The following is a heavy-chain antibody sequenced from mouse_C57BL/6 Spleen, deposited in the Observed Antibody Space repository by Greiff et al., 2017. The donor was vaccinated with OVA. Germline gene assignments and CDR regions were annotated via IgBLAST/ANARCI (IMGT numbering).Heavy chain of an antibody. CDR1: GYTFTDYY. D-gene: IGHD2-4*01. V-gene: IGHV1-19*01. CDR3: ASGDYDASMDY. J-gene: IGHJ4*01. CDR2: INPYNGGT. Sequence: VQLQQSGPVLVKPGASVKMSCKASGYTFTDYYMNWVKQSHGKSLEWIGVINPYNGGTSYNQKFKGKATLTVDKSASTAYMELNSLTSEDSAVYYVASGDYDASMDYWGKGTSVTVSS.